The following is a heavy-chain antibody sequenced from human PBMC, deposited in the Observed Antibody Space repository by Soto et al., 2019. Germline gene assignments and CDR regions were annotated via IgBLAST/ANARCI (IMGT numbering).Heavy chain of an antibody. Sequence: SETLSLTCTVSGGSISSYYWSWIRQPPGKGLEWIGYIYYSGSTNYNPSLKSRVTISVDTPKNQFSLKLSSVTAADTAVYYCARDGRDWNYVYGMDVWGQGTTVTVSS. D-gene: IGHD1-7*01. CDR2: IYYSGST. CDR3: ARDGRDWNYVYGMDV. CDR1: GGSISSYY. J-gene: IGHJ6*02. V-gene: IGHV4-59*01.